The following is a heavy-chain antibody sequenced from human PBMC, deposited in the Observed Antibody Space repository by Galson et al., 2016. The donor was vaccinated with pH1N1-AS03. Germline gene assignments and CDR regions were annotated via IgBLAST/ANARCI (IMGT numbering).Heavy chain of an antibody. J-gene: IGHJ4*02. Sequence: LRLSCAASGFTFGSSAMHWVRQAPGKGLAWVAAISFDGNAESYADSVMGRFTISRDNSKNTLYLQMNSLRPEDTAVYYCARDRWSTINFPLLDHWGQGTLVTVSS. CDR3: ARDRWSTINFPLLDH. D-gene: IGHD4-23*01. CDR1: GFTFGSSA. CDR2: ISFDGNAE. V-gene: IGHV3-30*04.